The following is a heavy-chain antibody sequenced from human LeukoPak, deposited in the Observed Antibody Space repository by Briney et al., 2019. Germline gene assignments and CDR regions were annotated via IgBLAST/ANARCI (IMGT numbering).Heavy chain of an antibody. CDR2: IIPIFGTA. CDR1: GGTFSSYA. J-gene: IGHJ4*02. Sequence: GASVKVSCKASGGTFSSYAISWVRQAPGQGLEWMGGIIPIFGTANYAQKFQGRVTMTTDTSTSTAYMELRSLRSDDTAVYYCARGDIQVDYWGQGTLVTVSS. CDR3: ARGDIQVDY. V-gene: IGHV1-69*05.